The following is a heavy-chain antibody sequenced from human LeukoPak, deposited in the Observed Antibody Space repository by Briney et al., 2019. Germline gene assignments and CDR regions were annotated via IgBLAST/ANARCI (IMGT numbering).Heavy chain of an antibody. CDR1: GGSFSGYY. V-gene: IGHV4-34*01. CDR3: ARVPRGYCRSTSCRGDY. D-gene: IGHD2-2*01. CDR2: INHSGST. Sequence: PSETLSLTCAVYGGSFSGYYWSWIRQPPGKGLEWIGEINHSGSTNYNPSLKSRVTISVDTSKNQFSLKLSSVTAADTAVYYCARVPRGYCRSTSCRGDYWGQGTLVTVSS. J-gene: IGHJ4*02.